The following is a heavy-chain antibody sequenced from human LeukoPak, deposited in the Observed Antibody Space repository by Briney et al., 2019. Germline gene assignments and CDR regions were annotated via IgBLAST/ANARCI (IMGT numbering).Heavy chain of an antibody. J-gene: IGHJ4*02. V-gene: IGHV3-48*03. CDR2: ISGTGTTI. CDR3: ARVVRDGYNRIDY. D-gene: IGHD5-24*01. CDR1: GFTFSSYG. Sequence: GGSLRLSCAASGFTFSSYGMHWVRQAPGKGLEWVSYISGTGTTIYYADSVKGRFTISRDNAKNSLYLQMNSLRAEDTAVYYCARVVRDGYNRIDYWGQGTLVTVSS.